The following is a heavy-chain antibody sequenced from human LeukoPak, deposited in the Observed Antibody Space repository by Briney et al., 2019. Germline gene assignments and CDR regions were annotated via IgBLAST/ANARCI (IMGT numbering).Heavy chain of an antibody. D-gene: IGHD3-10*01. CDR1: GYAFTGYY. V-gene: IGHV1-2*02. CDR2: INPNSGGT. CDR3: ARQLWFGEDGDY. J-gene: IGHJ4*02. Sequence: ASVKVSCKASGYAFTGYYMQWVRQAPGQGLEWMGWINPNSGGTNYAQKFQGRVTMTRDTSISTAYMELSRLRSDDTAVYYCARQLWFGEDGDYWGQGTLVTVSS.